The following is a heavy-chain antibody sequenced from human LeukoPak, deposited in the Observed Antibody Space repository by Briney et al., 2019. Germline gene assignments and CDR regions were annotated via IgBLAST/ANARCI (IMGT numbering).Heavy chain of an antibody. V-gene: IGHV4-34*01. CDR1: GGSFSGYY. D-gene: IGHD6-13*01. CDR3: ASRRLAAGYH. Sequence: PSETLSLTCAVYGGSFSGYYWSWIRQPPGKGLEWIGEINHSGSTNYNPSLKSRVTISVDTSKNQFSLKLSSVTAADTAVYYCASRRLAAGYHWDQGTLVTVSS. CDR2: INHSGST. J-gene: IGHJ4*02.